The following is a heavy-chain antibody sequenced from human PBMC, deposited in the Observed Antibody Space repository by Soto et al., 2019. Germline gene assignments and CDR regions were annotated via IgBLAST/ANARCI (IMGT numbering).Heavy chain of an antibody. J-gene: IGHJ6*02. V-gene: IGHV3-7*01. CDR2: IHRDEIEK. Sequence: GGSLRLSCAASTFPFSTYWMTWVRQAPGKGLEWVANIHRDEIEKYYMDSVKGRFTISRDNAKNSLYLQMTSLRAEDTAVYYCAGGNALDVWGQGTTVTVSS. CDR1: TFPFSTYW. CDR3: AGGNALDV.